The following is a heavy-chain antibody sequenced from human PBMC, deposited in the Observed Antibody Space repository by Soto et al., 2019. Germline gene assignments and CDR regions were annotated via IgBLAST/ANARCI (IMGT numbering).Heavy chain of an antibody. CDR1: GYTFTSYA. J-gene: IGHJ4*02. CDR3: ARSRYYYDSSGYYSGPNY. CDR2: INAGNGNT. V-gene: IGHV1-3*01. D-gene: IGHD3-22*01. Sequence: QVQLVQSGAEVKKPGASVKVSCKASGYTFTSYAMHWVRQAPGQRLEWMGWINAGNGNTKYSQKFQGRVTITRDTSASTAYMELSSLRSEDTAVYYCARSRYYYDSSGYYSGPNYWGQGTLVTVSS.